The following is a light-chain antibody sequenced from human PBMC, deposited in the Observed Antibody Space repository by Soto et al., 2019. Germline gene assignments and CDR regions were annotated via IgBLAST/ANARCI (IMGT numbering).Light chain of an antibody. Sequence: EILMTQSPDTLSVSLGERATLSCRATQSVDTYLAWYQQRPGQSPRLLIYGASTRATDVPGRFSGSGSGTEFTLTITSLQSEDFAVYYCQQYNDWPRTFGQETKVEIK. CDR2: GAS. V-gene: IGKV3-15*01. J-gene: IGKJ1*01. CDR1: QSVDTY. CDR3: QQYNDWPRT.